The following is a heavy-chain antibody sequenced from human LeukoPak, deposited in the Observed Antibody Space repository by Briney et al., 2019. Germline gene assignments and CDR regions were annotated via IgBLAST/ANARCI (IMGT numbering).Heavy chain of an antibody. D-gene: IGHD6-13*01. V-gene: IGHV3-23*01. CDR3: ARAIAAAGPNYFDY. CDR2: ISGSGGST. J-gene: IGHJ4*02. Sequence: PGGSLRLSCAASGFTFSSYGMSWVRQAPGKGLEWVSAISGSGGSTYYADSVKGRFTISRDNYKNTLYLQMNRLRAEDTVVYYCARAIAAAGPNYFDYWGQGTLVTVSS. CDR1: GFTFSSYG.